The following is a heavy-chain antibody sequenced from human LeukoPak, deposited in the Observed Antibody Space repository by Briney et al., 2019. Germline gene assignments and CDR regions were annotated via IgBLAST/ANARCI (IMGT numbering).Heavy chain of an antibody. D-gene: IGHD6-19*01. Sequence: GGSLRLSCAASGFTFSSYEMNWVRQAPGKGLEWVSYISGSGSSIHYADSVKGRFTVSRDNAKNSLYLQMNSLRAEDTAVYFCARDCSGWYKWFDPWGQGTLVTVSS. CDR2: ISGSGSSI. J-gene: IGHJ5*02. V-gene: IGHV3-48*03. CDR3: ARDCSGWYKWFDP. CDR1: GFTFSSYE.